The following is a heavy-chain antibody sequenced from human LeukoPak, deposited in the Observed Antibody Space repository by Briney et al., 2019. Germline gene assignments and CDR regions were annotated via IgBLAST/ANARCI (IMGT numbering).Heavy chain of an antibody. CDR3: ARVPLRLGELNSYAFDI. D-gene: IGHD3-16*01. CDR2: IYYTGGT. CDR1: GGSITSSSYY. Sequence: PSETLSLTCSVSGGSITSSSYYWGWIRQPPEKGLEWIGSIYYTGGTHYSPSLKSRVTISVDTSKNQFSLKLSSVAAADTAVYYCARVPLRLGELNSYAFDIWGQGTMVTVSS. V-gene: IGHV4-39*07. J-gene: IGHJ3*02.